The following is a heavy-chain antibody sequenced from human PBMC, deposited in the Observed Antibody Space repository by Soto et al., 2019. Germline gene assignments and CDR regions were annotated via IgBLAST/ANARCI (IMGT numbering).Heavy chain of an antibody. CDR2: SRDKPQGYST. J-gene: IGHJ4*02. Sequence: PWGSLRLSGAGAGFTLSGHYIDWVRQAPGKGLEWVGRSRDKPQGYSTTYAASVKGRFTTSRDESKNSAYLQMNSLKTEDTAVYYCVRATFFSDSSGYTRCLDYWGQGTLVTVSS. V-gene: IGHV3-72*01. CDR3: VRATFFSDSSGYTRCLDY. D-gene: IGHD3-22*01. CDR1: GFTLSGHY.